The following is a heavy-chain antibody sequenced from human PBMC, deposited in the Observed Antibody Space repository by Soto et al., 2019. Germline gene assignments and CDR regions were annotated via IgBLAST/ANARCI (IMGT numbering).Heavy chain of an antibody. Sequence: QVQLQESGPGLVKPSQTLSLTCTVSGGSISSGGYYWSWIRQHPGKGLEWIGYIYYSGSTYYNPSLKSRVTISVDTSKNQFSLKLSSVTAADTAVYYCARSDIVVVPAAIPVGSFDYWGQGTLVTVSS. V-gene: IGHV4-31*03. CDR1: GGSISSGGYY. D-gene: IGHD2-2*02. J-gene: IGHJ4*02. CDR2: IYYSGST. CDR3: ARSDIVVVPAAIPVGSFDY.